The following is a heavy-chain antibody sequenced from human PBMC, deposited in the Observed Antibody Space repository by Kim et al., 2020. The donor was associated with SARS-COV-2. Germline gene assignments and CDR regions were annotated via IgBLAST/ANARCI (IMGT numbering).Heavy chain of an antibody. CDR3: STASPLLFRLIASSFYNW. V-gene: IGHV4-34*01. Sequence: SETLSLTCAVYGGSFSGYYWSWIRQPPGKGLEWIGEINHSGSTNYNPSLNSRVTISVYTSKNQFSLNLSSVTAAATAVYYSSTASPLLFRLIASSFYNW. CDR1: GGSFSGYY. J-gene: IGHJ5*01. D-gene: IGHD3-16*01. CDR2: INHSGST.